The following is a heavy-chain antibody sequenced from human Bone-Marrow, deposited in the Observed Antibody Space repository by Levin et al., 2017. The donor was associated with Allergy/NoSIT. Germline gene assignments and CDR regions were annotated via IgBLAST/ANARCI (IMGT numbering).Heavy chain of an antibody. CDR1: GFTFGNAW. Sequence: GESLKISCVASGFTFGNAWMNWVRQAPGKGLQWVGRIKGKTDGGTTDYAAPVKGRFTVSRDDSKKTLYLQMNSLKTEDTAIYYCTTRSHWGQGTLVTVFS. CDR2: IKGKTDGGTT. CDR3: TTRSH. V-gene: IGHV3-15*01. J-gene: IGHJ4*02.